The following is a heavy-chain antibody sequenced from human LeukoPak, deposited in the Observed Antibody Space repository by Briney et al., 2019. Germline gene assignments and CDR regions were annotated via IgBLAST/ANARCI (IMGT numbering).Heavy chain of an antibody. D-gene: IGHD3-10*01. Sequence: SDTLSLTCTVSGGSISDSSYHWGWIRQPPGKGLEWIGSIYYSGTTYYRPSLKSRVTISVDTSKNQFSLKLTSVTAADTAVYYCAREVASSVHYWGQGTLVTVSS. V-gene: IGHV4-39*01. CDR2: IYYSGTT. CDR3: AREVASSVHY. CDR1: GGSISDSSYH. J-gene: IGHJ4*02.